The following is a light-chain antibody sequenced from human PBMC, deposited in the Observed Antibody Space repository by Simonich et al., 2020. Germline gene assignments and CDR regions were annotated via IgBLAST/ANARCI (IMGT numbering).Light chain of an antibody. CDR3: QQYYSTPLT. CDR1: QSVLYSSNNKNY. J-gene: IGKJ4*01. CDR2: WAS. V-gene: IGKV4-1*01. Sequence: DIVMTQSPDSLAVSLGERATINCKSSQSVLYSSNNKNYLAWYQQKPGQPPKLLLYWASTRESGVPDRVSGSGSGTDFPLTISSLQAEDVAVYYCQQYYSTPLTFGGGTKVEIK.